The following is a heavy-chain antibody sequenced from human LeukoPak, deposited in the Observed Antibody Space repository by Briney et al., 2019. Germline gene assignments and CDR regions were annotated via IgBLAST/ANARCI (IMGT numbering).Heavy chain of an antibody. CDR2: ISGSGGST. V-gene: IGHV3-23*01. CDR3: AKAVDTAPEGFLDY. CDR1: GFTFSSYA. J-gene: IGHJ4*02. D-gene: IGHD5-18*01. Sequence: GGSLRLSCAASGFTFSSYAMSWVRQAPGKGLEWVSAISGSGGSTYYADSVKGRFTISRGNSKNTLYLQMNSLRAEDTAVYYCAKAVDTAPEGFLDYWGQGTLVTVSS.